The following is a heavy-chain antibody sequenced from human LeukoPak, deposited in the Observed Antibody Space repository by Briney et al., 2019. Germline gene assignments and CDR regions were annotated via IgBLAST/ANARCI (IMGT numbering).Heavy chain of an antibody. Sequence: ASVKVSCKASGYTFTSYGISWVRQAPGQGLEWMGWISAYNGNTNYAQKLQGRVTMTTDTSMSTAYMELRSLRSDDTAVYYCARDRDVDYDSSGYYDAFDIWGQGTMVTVSS. CDR1: GYTFTSYG. D-gene: IGHD3-22*01. V-gene: IGHV1-18*01. CDR2: ISAYNGNT. J-gene: IGHJ3*02. CDR3: ARDRDVDYDSSGYYDAFDI.